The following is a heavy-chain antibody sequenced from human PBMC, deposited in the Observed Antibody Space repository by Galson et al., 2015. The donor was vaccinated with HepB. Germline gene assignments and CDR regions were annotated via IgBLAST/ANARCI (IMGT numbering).Heavy chain of an antibody. J-gene: IGHJ5*02. CDR3: AKDRASFGTMVRGVLAPFDP. V-gene: IGHV3-30*18. Sequence: SLRLSCAASGFTFSSYGMHWVRQAPGKGLEWVAVISYDGSNKYYADSVKGRFTISRDNSKNTLYLQMNSLRAEDTAVYYCAKDRASFGTMVRGVLAPFDPWGQGTLVTVSS. D-gene: IGHD3-10*01. CDR1: GFTFSSYG. CDR2: ISYDGSNK.